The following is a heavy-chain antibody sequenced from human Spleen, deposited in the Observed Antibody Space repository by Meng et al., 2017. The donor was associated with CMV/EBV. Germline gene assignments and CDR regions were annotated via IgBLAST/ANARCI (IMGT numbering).Heavy chain of an antibody. Sequence: GESLKISCAASGFSVSLHSINWVHQAPGRGLEWVSGTHDGAVTYYASPLRARFTVFKDISNNAVHLQLTNVRAEDTATYYCARVNEASGLVTSYLDHWGQGTPVTVSS. CDR2: THDGAVT. J-gene: IGHJ4*02. CDR1: GFSVSLHS. V-gene: IGHV3-53*01. D-gene: IGHD2-21*02. CDR3: ARVNEASGLVTSYLDH.